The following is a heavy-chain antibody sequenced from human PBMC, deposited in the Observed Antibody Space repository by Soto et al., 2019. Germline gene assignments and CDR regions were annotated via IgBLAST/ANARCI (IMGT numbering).Heavy chain of an antibody. Sequence: GGSLRLSCAASGFTFSSYWMHWVRQAPGKGLVWVSRINSDGTTDYAAPVKGRFTISRDDSKNTLYLQMNSLKTEDTAVYYCTTDPVTMIVVVPSSGWGQGTLVTVSS. D-gene: IGHD3-22*01. V-gene: IGHV3-15*07. CDR1: GFTFSSYW. CDR2: INSDGTT. J-gene: IGHJ4*02. CDR3: TTDPVTMIVVVPSSG.